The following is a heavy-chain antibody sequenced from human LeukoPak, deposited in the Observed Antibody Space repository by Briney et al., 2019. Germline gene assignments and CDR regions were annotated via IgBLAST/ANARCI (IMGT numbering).Heavy chain of an antibody. V-gene: IGHV1-8*01. CDR3: TKASLAFGTKYFDP. D-gene: IGHD3-10*01. Sequence: ASVTVSCKASGYPFSNYDINWERQAPGQGLEWMGWMNPKSGNTGYGQKFQGRVTMTRVTSITTAYMELRSLRSDDTAVYYCTKASLAFGTKYFDPWGQGTLVTLSS. CDR2: MNPKSGNT. J-gene: IGHJ5*02. CDR1: GYPFSNYD.